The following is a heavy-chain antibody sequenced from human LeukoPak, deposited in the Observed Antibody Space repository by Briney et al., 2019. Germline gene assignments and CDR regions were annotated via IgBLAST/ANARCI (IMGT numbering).Heavy chain of an antibody. J-gene: IGHJ3*02. CDR3: ARGGSYLSAFDI. CDR1: DDSISIYS. D-gene: IGHD1-26*01. Sequence: SETLSLTCTVSDDSISIYSWSWIRQSPGKGLEWIGYIDYSGTTNYNPSLKSRVTISVDTSKNHFSLKLSSVTAADTAVYYCARGGSYLSAFDIWGQGTMVTVSS. V-gene: IGHV4-59*01. CDR2: IDYSGTT.